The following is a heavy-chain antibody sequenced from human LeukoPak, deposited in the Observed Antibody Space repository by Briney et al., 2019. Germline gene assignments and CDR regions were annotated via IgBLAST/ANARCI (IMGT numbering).Heavy chain of an antibody. CDR3: AKDWKSFYCSGGSCYHYMDV. V-gene: IGHV3-30*02. CDR2: IRYDGSNK. CDR1: GFTFSSYG. Sequence: GGSLRLSCAASGFTFSSYGMHWVRQAPGKGLEWVAFIRYDGSNKYYADSVKGRFTISRDNSKNTLYLQMNSLRAEDTAVYYCAKDWKSFYCSGGSCYHYMDVWGKGTTVTVSS. D-gene: IGHD2-15*01. J-gene: IGHJ6*03.